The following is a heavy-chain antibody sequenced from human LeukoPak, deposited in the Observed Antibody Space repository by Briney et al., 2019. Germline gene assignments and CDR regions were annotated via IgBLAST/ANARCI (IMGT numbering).Heavy chain of an antibody. J-gene: IGHJ5*02. CDR3: ARSDIAWSRWFDP. CDR1: GDSISRSTYY. Sequence: PSQTLSLTCTVSGDSISRSTYYWNWIRQSAGKGLEWIGRAYTTGSTNYNPSLKSRVTISLDTSNNQFSLKLSSVTAADTAIYYCARSDIAWSRWFDPWGQGTLVTVSS. D-gene: IGHD2-21*01. CDR2: AYTTGST. V-gene: IGHV4-61*02.